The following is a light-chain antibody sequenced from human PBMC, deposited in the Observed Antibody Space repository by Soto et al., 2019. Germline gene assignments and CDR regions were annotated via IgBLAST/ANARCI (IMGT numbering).Light chain of an antibody. CDR2: DAS. CDR1: QSVSSY. CDR3: QQRGNWPRT. J-gene: IGKJ1*01. Sequence: EIVLTQSPATLSLSPGERATLSCRASQSVSSYLAWYQQKLGQAPRLLIYDASKSATGIPARFSGSGSGTDFTLTISNLEPEEFAVYYCQQRGNWPRTFGQGTKVEIK. V-gene: IGKV3-11*01.